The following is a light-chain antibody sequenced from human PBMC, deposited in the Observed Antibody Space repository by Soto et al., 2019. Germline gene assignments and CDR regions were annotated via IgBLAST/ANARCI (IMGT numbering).Light chain of an antibody. CDR3: QQYNGYPYT. CDR1: QSVTSW. V-gene: IGKV1-5*01. Sequence: DIQMTQSPSTLSASVGDRVSITCRASQSVTSWLAWFQQKPGQAPKLLIYDVSTLERGVPSRFSGSGSGTEFTLTISSLQTDDFATDYCQQYNGYPYTFGQGTKLEIK. CDR2: DVS. J-gene: IGKJ2*01.